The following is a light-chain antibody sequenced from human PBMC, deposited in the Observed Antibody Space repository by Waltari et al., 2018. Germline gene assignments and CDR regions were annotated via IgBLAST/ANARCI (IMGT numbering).Light chain of an antibody. CDR2: DAS. CDR3: QQRINWPLT. V-gene: IGKV3-11*01. CDR1: QSVSRY. Sequence: EIVLTQPPATLSLSPGERATLSCRASQSVSRYLAWYQQKPGQAPRLLIYDASNRATGIPARISGSGSGTDFTLTISSLEPEDFAVYYCQQRINWPLTFGGGTKVEIK. J-gene: IGKJ4*01.